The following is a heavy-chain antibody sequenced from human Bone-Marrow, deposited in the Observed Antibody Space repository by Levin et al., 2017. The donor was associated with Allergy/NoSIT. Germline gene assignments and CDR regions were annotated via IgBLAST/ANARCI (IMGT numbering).Heavy chain of an antibody. Sequence: GESLKISCAASGFTFSSYEMNWVRQAPGKGLEWVSYISSSGSTIYYADSVKGRFTISRDNAKNSLYLQMNSLRAEDTAVYYCAREALGQWLVGGFDYWGQGTLVTVSS. CDR1: GFTFSSYE. J-gene: IGHJ4*02. V-gene: IGHV3-48*03. CDR3: AREALGQWLVGGFDY. CDR2: ISSSGSTI. D-gene: IGHD6-19*01.